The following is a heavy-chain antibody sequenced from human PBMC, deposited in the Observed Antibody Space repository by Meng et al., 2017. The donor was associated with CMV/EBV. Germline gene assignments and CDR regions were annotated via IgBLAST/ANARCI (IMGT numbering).Heavy chain of an antibody. V-gene: IGHV4-61*01. CDR1: GGSVSSGSYY. Sequence: SETLSLTCTVSGGSVSSGSYYWSWIRQPPGKGLEWIGYIYYSGSTNYNPSLKSRVTISVGTSKNQFSLKLSSVTAADTAVYYCASGKYYYGSGSYYNPYYWGQGTLVTVSS. D-gene: IGHD3-10*01. CDR3: ASGKYYYGSGSYYNPYY. CDR2: IYYSGST. J-gene: IGHJ4*02.